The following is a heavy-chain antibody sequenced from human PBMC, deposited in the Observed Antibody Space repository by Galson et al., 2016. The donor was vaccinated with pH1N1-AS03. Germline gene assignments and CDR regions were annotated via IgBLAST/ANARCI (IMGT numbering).Heavy chain of an antibody. CDR3: AKERNRIIDS. J-gene: IGHJ4*02. D-gene: IGHD2-15*01. V-gene: IGHV3-43*01. Sequence: SLRLSCAASGFTFHDYTMHWVRQVPGKGLEWVSLFSWDGVTTFYADSVKGRFAISRDNSQNSRYLQMNSLRIEDTAFYYCAKERNRIIDSWGQGTLVTVSS. CDR1: GFTFHDYT. CDR2: FSWDGVTT.